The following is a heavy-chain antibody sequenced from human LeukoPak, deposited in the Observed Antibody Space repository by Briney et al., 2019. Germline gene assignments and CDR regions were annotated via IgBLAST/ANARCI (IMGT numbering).Heavy chain of an antibody. J-gene: IGHJ4*02. CDR3: ARRKTSGSYEKYYFDY. Sequence: GGSLRLSCAASGFTFSSYWMSWVRQAPGKGLEWVANIKQDGSEKYYVDSVKGRFTISRDNAKNSLYLQMNSLRAEDTAVYCCARRKTSGSYEKYYFDYWGQGTLVTVSS. CDR1: GFTFSSYW. V-gene: IGHV3-7*03. D-gene: IGHD1-26*01. CDR2: IKQDGSEK.